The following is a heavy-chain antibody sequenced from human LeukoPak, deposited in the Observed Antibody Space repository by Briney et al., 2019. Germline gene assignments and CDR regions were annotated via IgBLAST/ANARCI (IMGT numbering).Heavy chain of an antibody. CDR1: GYSFTTYW. V-gene: IGHV5-51*01. J-gene: IGHJ4*02. Sequence: GESLKISCKGSGYSFTTYWIGWVRQMPGKGLEWMGIIYPGDSDTTYSPSFQGQVTISANKSISTAYLQWSSLKASDSAMYYCARGNSGYYFDNWGQGTLVTVSS. D-gene: IGHD4-23*01. CDR3: ARGNSGYYFDN. CDR2: IYPGDSDT.